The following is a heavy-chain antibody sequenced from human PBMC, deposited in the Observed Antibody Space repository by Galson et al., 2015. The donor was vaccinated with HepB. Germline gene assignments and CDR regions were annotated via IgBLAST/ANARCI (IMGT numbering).Heavy chain of an antibody. CDR3: AKDDAGIGMSY. V-gene: IGHV3-7*03. CDR1: GFISGSYW. J-gene: IGHJ4*02. D-gene: IGHD6-13*01. Sequence: SLRLSCAASGFISGSYWMSWVRQAPGKGLEWVANIKLDGSDKYYVDSVKGRFTISRDNAKNSLYLQMNNLRAEDTAIYYCAKDDAGIGMSYWGRGTLVTVSS. CDR2: IKLDGSDK.